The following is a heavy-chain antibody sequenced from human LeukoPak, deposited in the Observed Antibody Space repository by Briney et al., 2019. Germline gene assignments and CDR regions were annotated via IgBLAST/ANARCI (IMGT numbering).Heavy chain of an antibody. CDR1: GFTFSSYG. J-gene: IGHJ4*02. Sequence: GGSLRLSCAASGFTFSSYGMHWVRQAPGKGLEWVAVISYDGSNKYYADSVKGRFTISRDNSKNTLYLQMNSLRAEDTAVYYCTVWFAKSSFDYWGQGTLVTVSS. CDR3: TVWFAKSSFDY. V-gene: IGHV3-30*03. CDR2: ISYDGSNK. D-gene: IGHD3-10*01.